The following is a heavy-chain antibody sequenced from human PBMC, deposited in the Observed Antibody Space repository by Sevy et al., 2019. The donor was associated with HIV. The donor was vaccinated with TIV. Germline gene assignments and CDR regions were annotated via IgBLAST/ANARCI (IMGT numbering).Heavy chain of an antibody. D-gene: IGHD2-2*01. Sequence: GGSLRLSCAASGFIFSNYPMSWVRHSPGKGLEWVSDISAGGTTTYDADSVEGRFTISRDNSKNTVSLQMNSLGAEDTVIYYCAKRYCSTITCYDDDFWNPYYFYGLDVWGQGISVTVSS. J-gene: IGHJ6*02. V-gene: IGHV3-23*01. CDR2: ISAGGTTT. CDR1: GFIFSNYP. CDR3: AKRYCSTITCYDDDFWNPYYFYGLDV.